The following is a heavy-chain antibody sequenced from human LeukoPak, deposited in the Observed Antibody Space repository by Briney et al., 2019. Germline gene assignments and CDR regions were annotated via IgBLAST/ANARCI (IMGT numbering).Heavy chain of an antibody. J-gene: IGHJ4*02. Sequence: GGSLRLSCAASGFTFTSYYMHWVRQAPGQGLEWMGIINPSGGSTSYAQKFQGRVTMTRDTSTSTVYMELSSLRSEDTAVYYCARGWAYSSSMHGYWGQGTLVTVSS. CDR3: ARGWAYSSSMHGY. CDR2: INPSGGST. CDR1: GFTFTSYY. V-gene: IGHV1-46*01. D-gene: IGHD6-6*01.